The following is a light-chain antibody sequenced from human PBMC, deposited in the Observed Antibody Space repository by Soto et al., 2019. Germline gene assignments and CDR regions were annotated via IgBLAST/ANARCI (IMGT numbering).Light chain of an antibody. J-gene: IGLJ1*01. CDR2: DVS. CDR1: SSDVGGYGY. Sequence: QSALTQPASVSGSPGQSTTISCTGTSSDVGGYGYVSWYQQHPGKAPKLIIYDVSNRPSGVSIRFSGSKSGNTASLTISGLQAEDEADYYCSSYERSNTYVFGTGTKVTVL. CDR3: SSYERSNTYV. V-gene: IGLV2-14*03.